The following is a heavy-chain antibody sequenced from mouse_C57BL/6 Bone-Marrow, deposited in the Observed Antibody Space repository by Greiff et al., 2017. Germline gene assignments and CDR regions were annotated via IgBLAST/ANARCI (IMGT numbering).Heavy chain of an antibody. CDR2: ISPGGSYT. V-gene: IGHV5-4*01. D-gene: IGHD2-3*01. Sequence: EVQRVESGGGLVKPGGSLKLSCAASGFTFTSYAMSWVRQTPEQGLEWVAIISPGGSYTYYPDNVKGRFTISGDKATNNLYLQMSRLKSEDSAVYYCARDGDGYAFAYWGQGTLVTVDA. CDR1: GFTFTSYA. CDR3: ARDGDGYAFAY. J-gene: IGHJ3*01.